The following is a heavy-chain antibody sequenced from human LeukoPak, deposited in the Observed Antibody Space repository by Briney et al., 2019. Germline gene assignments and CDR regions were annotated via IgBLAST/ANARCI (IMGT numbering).Heavy chain of an antibody. Sequence: SPSETLSLTCTVSGGSISSYYWSWIRQPPGKGLEWIGYIYYSGSTNYNPSLKSRVTISVDTSKNQFSLKLSSVTAADTAVYYCARHGGYCSGGSCYRGYYFDYWGQGTLVTVSS. CDR1: GGSISSYY. CDR2: IYYSGST. D-gene: IGHD2-15*01. CDR3: ARHGGYCSGGSCYRGYYFDY. J-gene: IGHJ4*02. V-gene: IGHV4-59*01.